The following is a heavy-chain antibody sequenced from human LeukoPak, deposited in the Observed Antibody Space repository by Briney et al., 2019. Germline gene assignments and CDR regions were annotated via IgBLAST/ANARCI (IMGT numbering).Heavy chain of an antibody. CDR2: IGGSGGST. Sequence: GRSLRLSCAASGFTFSSYGWSWVRQAPGKGLEWVSAIGGSGGSTYYADSVKGRFTISRDNSKNTLYLQMNSLRAEDTAVYYCARRPIGFYYFDYWGQGTLVTVSS. CDR1: GFTFSSYG. J-gene: IGHJ4*02. CDR3: ARRPIGFYYFDY. V-gene: IGHV3-23*01. D-gene: IGHD3-3*01.